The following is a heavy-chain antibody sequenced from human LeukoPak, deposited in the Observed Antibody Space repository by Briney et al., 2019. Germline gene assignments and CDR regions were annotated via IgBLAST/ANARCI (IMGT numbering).Heavy chain of an antibody. CDR2: MSGRGGST. Sequence: PGGSLRLSCAASGFTFSSYAMSWVRQAPGTGPEWVSTMSGRGGSTYYTDSVQGRFTISRDNSKSTLYLQMNTLRAEDTAIYYCAKDPVNWGQDSGTFDIWGQGTMVTVSS. V-gene: IGHV3-23*01. D-gene: IGHD3-16*01. J-gene: IGHJ3*02. CDR1: GFTFSSYA. CDR3: AKDPVNWGQDSGTFDI.